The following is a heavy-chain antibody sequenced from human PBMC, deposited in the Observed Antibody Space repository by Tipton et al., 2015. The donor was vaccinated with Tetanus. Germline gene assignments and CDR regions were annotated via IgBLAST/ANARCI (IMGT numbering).Heavy chain of an antibody. V-gene: IGHV5-51*01. J-gene: IGHJ4*02. CDR3: ARAHCTDGVCNFDF. CDR1: GYIFNNYW. Sequence: QLVQSGGEVKKPGEPLKIPCKGSGYIFNNYWIGWVRQKPGKGLEWTGIIYPGDSDTRYSPSFQGQVTISVDKSINTAYLQWSSLKASDTSMFYCARAHCTDGVCNFDFWGQGALVTVAS. D-gene: IGHD2-8*01. CDR2: IYPGDSDT.